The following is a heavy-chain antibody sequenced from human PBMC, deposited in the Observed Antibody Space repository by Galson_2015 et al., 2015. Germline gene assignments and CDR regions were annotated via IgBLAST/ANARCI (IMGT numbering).Heavy chain of an antibody. D-gene: IGHD5-12*01. J-gene: IGHJ6*02. CDR2: T. CDR3: ARSSGYYNYYYYYGMDV. V-gene: IGHV4-59*01. Sequence: TNYNPSLKSRVTISVDTSKNQFSLKLSSVTAADTAVYYCARSSGYYNYYYYYGMDVWGQGTTVTVSS.